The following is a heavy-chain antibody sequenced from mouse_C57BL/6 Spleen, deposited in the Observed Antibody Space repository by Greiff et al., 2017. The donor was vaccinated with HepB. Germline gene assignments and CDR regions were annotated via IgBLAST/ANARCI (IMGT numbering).Heavy chain of an antibody. CDR1: GYTFTSYW. D-gene: IGHD2-4*01. V-gene: IGHV1-53*01. CDR3: ARSPIYYDYEGVDY. Sequence: QVQLQQPGTELVKPGASVKLSCKASGYTFTSYWMHWVKQRPGQGLEWIGNINPSNGGTNYNEKFKRKATLTVDKSSSTAYMQLSSLTSEDSAVYYGARSPIYYDYEGVDYWGQGTTLTVSS. CDR2: INPSNGGT. J-gene: IGHJ2*01.